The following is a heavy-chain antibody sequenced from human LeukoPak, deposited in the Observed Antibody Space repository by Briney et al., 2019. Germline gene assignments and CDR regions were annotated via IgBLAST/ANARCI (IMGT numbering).Heavy chain of an antibody. CDR1: GYTFTSYG. J-gene: IGHJ6*03. CDR3: ARDGVVPAASPYYYYYMDV. V-gene: IGHV1-18*01. Sequence: ASVKVSCKASGYTFTSYGISWVRQAPGQGLEWMGWISAYNGNTNYAQKLQGRVTITADESTSTAYMELSSLRSEDTAVHYCARDGVVPAASPYYYYYMDVWGKGTTVTVSS. D-gene: IGHD2-2*01. CDR2: ISAYNGNT.